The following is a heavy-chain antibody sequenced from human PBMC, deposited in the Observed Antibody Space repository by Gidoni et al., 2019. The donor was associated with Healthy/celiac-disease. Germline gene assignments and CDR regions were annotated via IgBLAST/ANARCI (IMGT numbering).Heavy chain of an antibody. CDR1: GGSFSGYY. CDR2: INHSGST. Sequence: QVQLQQWGAGLLKPSETLSLTCAVYGGSFSGYYWSWIRQPPGKGLEWMGEINHSGSTNYNPSLKSRVTISVDTSKNQFSLKLSSVTAADTAVYYCARGPLIVVVPAATHWFDPWGQGTLVTVSS. D-gene: IGHD2-2*01. V-gene: IGHV4-34*01. J-gene: IGHJ5*02. CDR3: ARGPLIVVVPAATHWFDP.